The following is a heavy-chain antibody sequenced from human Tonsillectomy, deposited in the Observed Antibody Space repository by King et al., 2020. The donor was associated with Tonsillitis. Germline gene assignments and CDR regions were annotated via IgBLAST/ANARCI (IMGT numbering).Heavy chain of an antibody. CDR1: GFTFSSYT. CDR3: ARDKSRGSAFGY. Sequence: VQLVESGGGLVQPGGSLNLSCAASGFTFSSYTMNWVRQAPGKGLEWVSYIRSSSSTIYYADSVKGRFTISRDNAKNKLYLQMNSMRAEDTAVYYCARDKSRGSAFGYWGQGTLVTVSS. D-gene: IGHD3-16*01. J-gene: IGHJ4*02. V-gene: IGHV3-48*01. CDR2: IRSSSSTI.